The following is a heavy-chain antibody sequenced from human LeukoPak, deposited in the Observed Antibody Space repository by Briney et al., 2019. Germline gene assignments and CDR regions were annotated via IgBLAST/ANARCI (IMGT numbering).Heavy chain of an antibody. CDR1: GFTFNNAW. J-gene: IGHJ6*02. V-gene: IGHV3-15*01. Sequence: GGSLRLSCAASGFTFNNAWMSWVRQAPGKGLEWVGRIKSNSDGGTAEYAAPVKGRFTISRDDSKRTLYLQTNSLKTEDTAVYYCTTVTALLRWGLDVWGQGATVTDVWGQGTTVTVSS. CDR3: TTVTALLRWGLDVWGQGATVTDV. D-gene: IGHD3-16*01. CDR2: IKSNSDGGTA.